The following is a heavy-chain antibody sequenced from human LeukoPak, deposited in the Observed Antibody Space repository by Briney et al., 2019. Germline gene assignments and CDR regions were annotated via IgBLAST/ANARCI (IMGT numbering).Heavy chain of an antibody. CDR3: ARGSRGLHFDY. D-gene: IGHD3-16*01. J-gene: IGHJ4*02. V-gene: IGHV4-30-2*01. CDR2: XYXXXSX. CDR1: GGSISSGGYS. Sequence: SQTLSLTCAVSGGSISSGGYSWSWIRQPPGXXXEWIXXXYXXXSXXXXXXXXXRXXXSVDRSKNQFSLKLSSVTAADTAVYYCARGSRGLHFDYWGQGTLVTVSS.